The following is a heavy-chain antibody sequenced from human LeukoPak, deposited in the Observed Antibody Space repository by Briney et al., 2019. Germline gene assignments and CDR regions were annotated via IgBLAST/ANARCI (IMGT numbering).Heavy chain of an antibody. CDR2: MYDSGRT. Sequence: PSGTLSLTCTVSGDSIRNYYWNWIRQSPGKGLEWIGYMYDSGRTNYNPSLKSRVTILADMSKNQFSLKMSSVTAADTAVYYCARDYSGSSSWNWFDPWGQGTLVTVSS. J-gene: IGHJ5*02. D-gene: IGHD6-13*01. V-gene: IGHV4-59*12. CDR1: GDSIRNYY. CDR3: ARDYSGSSSWNWFDP.